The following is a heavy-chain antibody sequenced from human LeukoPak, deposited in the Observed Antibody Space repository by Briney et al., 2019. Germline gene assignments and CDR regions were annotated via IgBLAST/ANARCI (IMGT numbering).Heavy chain of an antibody. Sequence: SGGSLRLSCAASGFTFSSYSMNWVRQAPGKGLEWVSYISSSSSTIYYADSVKGRFTISRDNAKNSLYLQMNSLRAEDTAVYYCARDKRLIVGATYYYYGMDVWGQGTTVTVSS. D-gene: IGHD1-26*01. J-gene: IGHJ6*02. CDR3: ARDKRLIVGATYYYYGMDV. CDR2: ISSSSSTI. CDR1: GFTFSSYS. V-gene: IGHV3-48*04.